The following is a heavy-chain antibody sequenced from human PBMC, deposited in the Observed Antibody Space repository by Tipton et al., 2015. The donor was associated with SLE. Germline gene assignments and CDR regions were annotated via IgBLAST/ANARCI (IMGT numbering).Heavy chain of an antibody. D-gene: IGHD2-8*02. Sequence: LRLSCTVSGGSISTYYWTWIRQPPGKGLEWIGYIHYSGSTNYSPSLKSRVSMSTDTSNNRFSLELTSVTAADTAVYYCAREGCNGGACYYDHWGQGTLVTVSS. CDR3: AREGCNGGACYYDH. CDR2: IHYSGST. J-gene: IGHJ4*02. CDR1: GGSISTYY. V-gene: IGHV4-59*01.